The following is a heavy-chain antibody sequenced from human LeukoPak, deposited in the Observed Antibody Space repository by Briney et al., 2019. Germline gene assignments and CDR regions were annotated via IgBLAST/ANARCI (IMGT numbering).Heavy chain of an antibody. Sequence: PGGSLRLSCAASGFTFSSYAMSWVRQAPGKGLEWVSAISGSGGSTYYADSVKGRFTISRDNSKNTLYLQTNSLRAEDTAVYYCVKDDRYYYGFDGFDPWGQGTLVTVSS. V-gene: IGHV3-23*01. CDR1: GFTFSSYA. CDR3: VKDDRYYYGFDGFDP. J-gene: IGHJ5*02. D-gene: IGHD3-10*01. CDR2: ISGSGGST.